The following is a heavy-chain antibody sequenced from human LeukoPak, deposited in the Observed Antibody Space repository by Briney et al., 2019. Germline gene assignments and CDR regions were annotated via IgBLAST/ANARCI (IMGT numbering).Heavy chain of an antibody. J-gene: IGHJ4*02. V-gene: IGHV2-70*11. CDR2: IDWDDAK. CDR3: ARENNYGYDY. CDR1: GFSLSTSGMY. Sequence: SGPTLVNPTRTLTLTCTCSGFSLSTSGMYVSWIRQPPGKALEWLARIDWDDAKYYSTSLKTRLTISKDTSKNQVVLTMTNMDPVDTATYYCARENNYGYDYWGQGTLVTVFS. D-gene: IGHD5-18*01.